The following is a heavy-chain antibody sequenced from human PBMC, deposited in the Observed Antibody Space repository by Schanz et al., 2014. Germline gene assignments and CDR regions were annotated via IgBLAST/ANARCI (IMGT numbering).Heavy chain of an antibody. J-gene: IGHJ4*02. D-gene: IGHD5-12*01. CDR3: ARDFSAYVGNYFDY. Sequence: QVQLVQSWAEVKGPGASMKVSCKASGGTFSTYPISWVRQAPGQGLEWMGWISPYNGDTNYALKLQGRVTMTTDTSTGTAYMELRSLRSDDTAMYYCARDFSAYVGNYFDYWGQGTLVTVSS. CDR1: GGTFSTYP. CDR2: ISPYNGDT. V-gene: IGHV1-18*04.